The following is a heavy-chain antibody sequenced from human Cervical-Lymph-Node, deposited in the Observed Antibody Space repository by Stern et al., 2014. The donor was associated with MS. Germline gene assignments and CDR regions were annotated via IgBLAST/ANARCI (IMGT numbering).Heavy chain of an antibody. J-gene: IGHJ4*02. CDR2: INPNTGVT. V-gene: IGHV1-2*04. Sequence: VQLVESGAEVKKPGASVKVSCTASGYTFTGFFLHWVRQAPGQGLAWVGWINPNTGVTKSAPKFQGWVTLTRDTSINTVYMELNRVKSDDTAVFYCARGYPFFDNWGQGTLVTVSS. D-gene: IGHD2-15*01. CDR1: GYTFTGFF. CDR3: ARGYPFFDN.